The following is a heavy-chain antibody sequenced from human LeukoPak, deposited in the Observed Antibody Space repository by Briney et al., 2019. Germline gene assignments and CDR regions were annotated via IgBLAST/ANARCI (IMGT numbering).Heavy chain of an antibody. Sequence: GASVKVSCKASGYTFINYAIHWVRQAPGQRLEWMGWINADSANTKYSQNFQGRVTFTRDTSTSTAYMELRSLRSDDTAVYYCASDQWVGATSIYYYGMDVWGQGTTVTVSS. D-gene: IGHD1-26*01. CDR2: INADSANT. CDR1: GYTFINYA. J-gene: IGHJ6*02. CDR3: ASDQWVGATSIYYYGMDV. V-gene: IGHV1-3*01.